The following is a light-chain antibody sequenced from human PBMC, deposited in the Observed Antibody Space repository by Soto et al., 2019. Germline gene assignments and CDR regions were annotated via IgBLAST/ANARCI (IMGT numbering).Light chain of an antibody. J-gene: IGKJ1*01. CDR1: QSLIHSDGNTY. CDR3: MQGTYWPWT. V-gene: IGKV2-30*02. Sequence: DVVMTQSPLSLPVTLGQPASISCRSSQSLIHSDGNTYLNWFQQRPGQSPRRLIYAASDRDSGVPGRVGGSWSGTDLTLKISRVEAEDVGVYYCMQGTYWPWTFGQGTEVEIQ. CDR2: AAS.